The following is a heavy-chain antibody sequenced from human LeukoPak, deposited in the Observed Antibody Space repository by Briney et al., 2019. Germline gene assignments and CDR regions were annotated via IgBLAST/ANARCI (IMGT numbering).Heavy chain of an antibody. CDR2: ISSGGST. V-gene: IGHV3-66*01. D-gene: IGHD1-7*01. J-gene: IGHJ4*02. Sequence: GGSLRLSCTASGLTVFTNYMSWVRQAPGKGLEWVSLISSGGSTYYADTVRDRFTISRDNSKNTLYLQMNNLRAEDTAVYYCARDWGNWNYDYWGQGSLVTVSS. CDR1: GLTVFTNY. CDR3: ARDWGNWNYDY.